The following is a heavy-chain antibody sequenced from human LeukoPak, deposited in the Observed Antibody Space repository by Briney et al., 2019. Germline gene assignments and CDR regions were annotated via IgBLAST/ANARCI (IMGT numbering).Heavy chain of an antibody. CDR1: GFTVSSNC. J-gene: IGHJ4*02. CDR3: ARDGAAAWYYFDY. D-gene: IGHD6-13*01. V-gene: IGHV3-66*01. Sequence: GGSLRLSCAASGFTVSSNCMSWVRQAPGKGLEWVSVIYSGGSTYYADSVKGRFTITRDNSKNTLYLQMNSLRAEDTAVYYCARDGAAAWYYFDYWGQGTLVTVSS. CDR2: IYSGGST.